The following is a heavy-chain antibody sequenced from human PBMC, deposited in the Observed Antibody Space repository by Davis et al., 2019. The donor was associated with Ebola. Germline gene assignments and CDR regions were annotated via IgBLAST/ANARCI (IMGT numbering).Heavy chain of an antibody. CDR3: ERHGNGDFWYFDL. J-gene: IGHJ2*01. CDR2: LGTSADT. Sequence: GSSLRLPGAASGFLLLYYHMGRVPQPPGTGPEWRVTLGTSADTYYADSVKGRFTVSRDNSENMLYLQMSTLRAEDTAVYYCERHGNGDFWYFDLWGRGTRVTFSS. CDR1: GFLLLYYH. D-gene: IGHD4-17*01. V-gene: IGHV3-53*01.